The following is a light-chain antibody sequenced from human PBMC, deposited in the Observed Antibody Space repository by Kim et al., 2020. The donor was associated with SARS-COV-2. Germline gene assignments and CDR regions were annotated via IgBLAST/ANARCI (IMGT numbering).Light chain of an antibody. CDR2: PNSDGFH. J-gene: IGLJ3*02. V-gene: IGLV4-69*01. CDR1: SVHSSYA. CDR3: QTWGTGFWL. Sequence: VKLTCPMTSVHSSYAIASHQQQPEKGTRYLMKPNSDGFHIKGYVIPDRFSGSSSGAYRYLAISSLQSEDEAHYSCQTWGTGFWLFGGGTKLTFL.